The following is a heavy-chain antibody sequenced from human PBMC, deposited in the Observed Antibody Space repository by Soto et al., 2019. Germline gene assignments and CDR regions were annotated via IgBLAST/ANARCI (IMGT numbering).Heavy chain of an antibody. CDR3: AKDRGLVLSFYFDY. CDR2: ISWNSGSI. D-gene: IGHD6-19*01. J-gene: IGHJ4*02. Sequence: EVQLVESGGGLVQPGRSLRLSCAASGFTFDDYAMHWVRQAPGKGLEWVSGISWNSGSIGYADSVKGRFTISRDNAKNSLYLQMNSLRAEDTALYSCAKDRGLVLSFYFDYWGQGTRVTVSS. CDR1: GFTFDDYA. V-gene: IGHV3-9*01.